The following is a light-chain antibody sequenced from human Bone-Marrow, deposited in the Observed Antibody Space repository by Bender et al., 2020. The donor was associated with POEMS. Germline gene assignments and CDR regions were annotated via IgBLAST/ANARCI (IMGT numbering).Light chain of an antibody. CDR2: SNY. Sequence: QSVLTQPPSASGTPGQSVIISCSGTDSNFGGNNVNWYQHLPGTAPRLVVYSNYQRPSGVPARFSGSKSGTSASLAITGLQPDDEADYYCQSYDITLSASVFGGGTKLTVL. V-gene: IGLV1-44*01. CDR1: DSNFGGNN. CDR3: QSYDITLSASV. J-gene: IGLJ2*01.